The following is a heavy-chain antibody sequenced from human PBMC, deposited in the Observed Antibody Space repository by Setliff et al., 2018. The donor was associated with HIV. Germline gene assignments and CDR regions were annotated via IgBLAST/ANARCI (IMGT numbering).Heavy chain of an antibody. V-gene: IGHV3-23*02. J-gene: IGHJ4*02. D-gene: IGHD3-10*01. CDR1: GFSFSAYA. CDR3: AIWTSYYGT. CDR2: ISPDSVTT. Sequence: PGESLKLSCAASGFSFSAYAMNWIRQAPGKGLEWVSAISPDSVTTLYRDSVKGRFSISRDNSRNTLYLQMNSLTVEDTALYYCAIWTSYYGTWGRGTLVTVSS.